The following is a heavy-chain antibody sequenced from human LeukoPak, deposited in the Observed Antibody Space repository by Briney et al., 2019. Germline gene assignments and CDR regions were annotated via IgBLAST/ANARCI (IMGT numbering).Heavy chain of an antibody. CDR2: ISYDGSVE. CDR1: GFTFSSYG. Sequence: GGSLRLSCAASGFTFSSYGMHWVRQAPGKGLEWVAAISYDGSVEYYADSVKGRFTISRDNSRNTLYLQVDSLRTKDTAVFYCAKDRLVVGATSFDYWGQGTVVTVSS. CDR3: AKDRLVVGATSFDY. D-gene: IGHD1-26*01. J-gene: IGHJ4*02. V-gene: IGHV3-30*18.